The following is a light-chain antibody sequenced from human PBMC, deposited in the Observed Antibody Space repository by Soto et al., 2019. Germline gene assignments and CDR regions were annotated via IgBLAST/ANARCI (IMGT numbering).Light chain of an antibody. Sequence: EIVMTQSPATLSVSPGERATLSCRASQSVSRNLAWYQQKPGQAPRLLIYGASTRATGIPARFSGSGSGTEFTLTISSLQSEDIATYYCQQYDTLRVTFGPGTKVDIK. V-gene: IGKV3-15*01. CDR2: GAS. CDR1: QSVSRN. J-gene: IGKJ3*01. CDR3: QQYDTLRVT.